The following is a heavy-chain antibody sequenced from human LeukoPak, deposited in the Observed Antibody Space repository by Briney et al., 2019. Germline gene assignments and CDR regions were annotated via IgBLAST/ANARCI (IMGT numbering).Heavy chain of an antibody. D-gene: IGHD4-23*01. CDR3: ANSYGGSVLGADGMDV. J-gene: IGHJ6*02. CDR1: GFTFSSYA. Sequence: PGGSLRLSCAASGFTFSSYAMSWVRQAPGKGLEWVSAISGSGGSTYYADSVKGRFTISRDNSKNTLYLQMNSLRAEDTAVYYCANSYGGSVLGADGMDVWGQGTTVTVSS. CDR2: ISGSGGST. V-gene: IGHV3-23*01.